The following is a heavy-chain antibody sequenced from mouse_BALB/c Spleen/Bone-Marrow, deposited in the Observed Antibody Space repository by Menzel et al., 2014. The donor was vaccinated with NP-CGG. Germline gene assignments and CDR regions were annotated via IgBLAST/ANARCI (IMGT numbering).Heavy chain of an antibody. D-gene: IGHD2-14*01. J-gene: IGHJ3*01. CDR3: ARGGDRYDDWFAY. CDR2: IYPYNGGT. V-gene: IGHV1S29*02. Sequence: EVMLVESGPELVKPGASVEISCKASGYTFTDYNMHWVKQSHGKSLEWIGYIYPYNGGTGYNQKFKSKATLTVDNSSSTAYMELRSLTSEDSAVYYCARGGDRYDDWFAYWGQGTLVTVSA. CDR1: GYTFTDYN.